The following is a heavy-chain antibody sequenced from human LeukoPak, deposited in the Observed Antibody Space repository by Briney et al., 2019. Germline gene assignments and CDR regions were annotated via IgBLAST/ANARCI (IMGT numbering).Heavy chain of an antibody. V-gene: IGHV5-51*01. Sequence: GESLKISCKGSGYSFTTYWIGWVRQMPGKGLEWMGIIYPGDSDTRYSPSFQGQVTISADKSISTAFLQWSSLKASDTAMYYCARHVVGPNSESSWFDPWGQGTLVTVSS. D-gene: IGHD2-21*01. CDR3: ARHVVGPNSESSWFDP. CDR2: IYPGDSDT. CDR1: GYSFTTYW. J-gene: IGHJ5*02.